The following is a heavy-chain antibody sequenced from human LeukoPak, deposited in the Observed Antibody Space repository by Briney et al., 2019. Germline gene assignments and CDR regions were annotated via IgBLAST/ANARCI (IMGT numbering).Heavy chain of an antibody. CDR3: ARGASGSYYRDWFDP. V-gene: IGHV1-2*02. J-gene: IGHJ5*02. Sequence: ASVKVSCKASGYTFTGYYMHWVRQAPGQGLEWMGWINPNSDDTNYAQKFQGRVTMTRDTSISTAYMEVSRLTSDDTAVYYCARGASGSYYRDWFDPWGQGTLVTVSS. CDR1: GYTFTGYY. CDR2: INPNSDDT. D-gene: IGHD1-26*01.